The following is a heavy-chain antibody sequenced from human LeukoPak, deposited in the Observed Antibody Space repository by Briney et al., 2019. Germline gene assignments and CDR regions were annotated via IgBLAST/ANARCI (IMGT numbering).Heavy chain of an antibody. D-gene: IGHD6-19*01. CDR2: ISYDGSSK. CDR3: ARENNHQQWLVGPDY. CDR1: GFTFSSYT. J-gene: IGHJ4*02. Sequence: GGSLRLSCAASGFTFSSYTMHWVRQAPGKGLEWVALISYDGSSKYYADSVKGRFTISRDNSKNTLYLQMNSLRAEDTAVYYCARENNHQQWLVGPDYWGQGTLVTVSS. V-gene: IGHV3-30-3*01.